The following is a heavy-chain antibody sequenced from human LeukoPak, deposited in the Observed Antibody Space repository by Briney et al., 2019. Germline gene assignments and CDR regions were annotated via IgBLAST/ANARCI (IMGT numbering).Heavy chain of an antibody. V-gene: IGHV1-69*13. CDR3: ARARDIVVVVAAFDP. D-gene: IGHD2-15*01. J-gene: IGHJ5*02. Sequence: SVKVSCKASGGTFSSYAISWVRQAPGQGLEWMGGIIPIFGTANYAQKFQGRVTITADESTSTAYMELSSLRSEDTAVYYCARARDIVVVVAAFDPWGQGTLVTVSS. CDR1: GGTFSSYA. CDR2: IIPIFGTA.